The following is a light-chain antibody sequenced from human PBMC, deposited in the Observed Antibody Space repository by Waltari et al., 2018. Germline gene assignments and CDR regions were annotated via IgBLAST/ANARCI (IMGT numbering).Light chain of an antibody. J-gene: IGLJ2*01. Sequence: SFALTPPPPVSVSPAQTASITSSGHKPGDQSACWYQQKPGQSPVLVIYQDSKRPSGIPERFSGSNSGNTATLTISGTQAMDEADYYCQAWDSSTVVFGGGTKLTVL. CDR3: QAWDSSTVV. CDR1: KPGDQS. V-gene: IGLV3-1*01. CDR2: QDS.